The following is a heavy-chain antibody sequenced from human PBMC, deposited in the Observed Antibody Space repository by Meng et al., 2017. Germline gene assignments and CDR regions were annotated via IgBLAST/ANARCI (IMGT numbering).Heavy chain of an antibody. J-gene: IGHJ4*02. D-gene: IGHD3-10*01. CDR3: ARGYGGLDY. Sequence: LPLPAAGPGLVEPSETLSLTCAFSGGSVSSGGYSLNWIRQPPGKGLDWSGYIFHSGTTYYNPSLESRATISIDTSKNQFSLKVTAATYADTAVNYCARGYGGLDYWGQGTLVTVSS. CDR2: IFHSGTT. V-gene: IGHV4-30-2*01. CDR1: GGSVSSGGYS.